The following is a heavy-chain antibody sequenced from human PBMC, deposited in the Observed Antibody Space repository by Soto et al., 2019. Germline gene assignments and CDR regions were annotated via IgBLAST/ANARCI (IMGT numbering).Heavy chain of an antibody. J-gene: IGHJ6*02. D-gene: IGHD2-21*02. V-gene: IGHV4-30-4*08. CDR1: GGSISSDNYH. CDR2: IYYSWSI. Sequence: QVQLQQSGPGLVKPSQTLSLTCTVSGGSISSDNYHWTWIRQSPGKGLEWIGYIYYSWSIFYNPSFKSRVTISVDTSKNQFSLQLSSVTAADTAVYFCAREDDGGDRDYYGLDVWGQGTTVTVSS. CDR3: AREDDGGDRDYYGLDV.